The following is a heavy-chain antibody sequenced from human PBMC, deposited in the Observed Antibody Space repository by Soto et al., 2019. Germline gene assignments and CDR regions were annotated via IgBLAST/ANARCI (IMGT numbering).Heavy chain of an antibody. CDR2: IYYSGST. D-gene: IGHD3-22*01. CDR3: ARGYDYDSGGYFFDY. CDR1: GGSVSSNIYY. Sequence: QVQLQESGPGLVKPSQTLSLTCTVSGGSVSSNIYYWTWIRQHPGKGPEWIGHIYYSGSTYYNPSLKSRVTMSLDTAKNQFSLKLTFVTAADTAVYYCARGYDYDSGGYFFDYWGQGTLVTVSS. J-gene: IGHJ4*02. V-gene: IGHV4-31*03.